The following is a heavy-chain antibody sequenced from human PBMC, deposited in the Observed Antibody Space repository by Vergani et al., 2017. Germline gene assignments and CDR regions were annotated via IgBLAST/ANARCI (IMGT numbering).Heavy chain of an antibody. CDR2: IIPIFKTP. J-gene: IGHJ6*02. V-gene: IGHV1-69*13. CDR3: ARAYNINEGDGLDV. D-gene: IGHD5-24*01. CDR1: GGAFSAYG. Sequence: QVQLVQSGAEVKKPGSSVKVSCKTSGGAFSAYGLDWVRQAPGQGLEWMGRIIPIFKTPIYAQKFQGRVTITADESTDTVYMQLSSLISDDTAMYYCARAYNINEGDGLDVWGPGTTVIVSS.